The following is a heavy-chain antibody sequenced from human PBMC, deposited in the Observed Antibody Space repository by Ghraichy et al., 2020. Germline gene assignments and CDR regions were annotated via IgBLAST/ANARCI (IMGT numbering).Heavy chain of an antibody. D-gene: IGHD3-16*02. V-gene: IGHV4-34*01. CDR1: GGSFSGYY. Sequence: SETLSLTCAVYGGSFSGYYWSWIRQPPGKGLEWIGEINHSGSTNYNPSLKSRVTISVDTSKNQFSLKLSSVTAADTAVYYCARGITFGGVIKQARWFDPWGQGTLVTVSS. J-gene: IGHJ5*02. CDR2: INHSGST. CDR3: ARGITFGGVIKQARWFDP.